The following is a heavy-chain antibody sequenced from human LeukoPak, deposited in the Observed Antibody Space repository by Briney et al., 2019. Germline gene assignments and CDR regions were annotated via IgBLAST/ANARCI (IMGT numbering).Heavy chain of an antibody. CDR3: ARAPLYLYYDSSGYYDY. CDR1: GFTVSSNY. V-gene: IGHV3-66*01. Sequence: PGGSLRLSCAASGFTVSSNYMSWVRQAPGKGLEWVSVIYNGGSTYYADSVKGRFTISRDNSKNTLYLQMNSLRAEDTAVYYCARAPLYLYYDSSGYYDYWGQGTLVTVSS. CDR2: IYNGGST. D-gene: IGHD3-22*01. J-gene: IGHJ4*02.